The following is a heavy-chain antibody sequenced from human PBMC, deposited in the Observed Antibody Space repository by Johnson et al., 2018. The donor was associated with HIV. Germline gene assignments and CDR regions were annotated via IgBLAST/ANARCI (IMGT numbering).Heavy chain of an antibody. CDR2: ISWNSGSI. D-gene: IGHD3-16*01. CDR3: AREKRWGLMITFGGPHAFDI. Sequence: EQLVESGGGVVQPGGSLRLSCAASGFTFSSYAMSWVRQAPGKGLEWVSGISWNSGSIGYADSVQGRFTISRANAKNTLYLQMNSLRAEDTAVYYCAREKRWGLMITFGGPHAFDIWGQGTMVTVSS. CDR1: GFTFSSYA. J-gene: IGHJ3*02. V-gene: IGHV3-23*04.